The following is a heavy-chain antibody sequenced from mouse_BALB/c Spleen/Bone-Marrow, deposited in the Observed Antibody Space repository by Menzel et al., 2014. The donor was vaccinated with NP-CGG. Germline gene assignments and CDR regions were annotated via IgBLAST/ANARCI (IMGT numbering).Heavy chain of an antibody. J-gene: IGHJ2*01. V-gene: IGHV5-6-4*01. CDR1: GFTFSSYT. Sequence: DVHLVESGGGLVKPGGSLKFSCAASGFTFSSYTMSWVRQTPEKRLEWVETISSGGSYTYYPDSVKGRFTISRDNAKNTLYLQMSSLKSEDTAMYYCTREDTNWDFDYWGQGTTLTVSS. CDR3: TREDTNWDFDY. CDR2: ISSGGSYT. D-gene: IGHD4-1*01.